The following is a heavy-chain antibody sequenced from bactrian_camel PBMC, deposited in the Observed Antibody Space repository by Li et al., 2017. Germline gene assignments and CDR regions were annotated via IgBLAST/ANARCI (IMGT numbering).Heavy chain of an antibody. CDR1: GYAMTC. Sequence: HVQLVESGGGSVQAGGSLRLSCAVSGYAMTCMAWFRQAAGKEREGLATFHTSGSTNYADSVKGRFTISQNNAKNTLYLQLNSLKTEDTAMYHCAKEEADRPHIATMAGTSVAYTYWGQGTQVTVS. J-gene: IGHJ4*01. CDR2: FHTSGST. D-gene: IGHD4*01. CDR3: AKEEADRPHIATMAGTSVAYTY. V-gene: IGHV3S53*01.